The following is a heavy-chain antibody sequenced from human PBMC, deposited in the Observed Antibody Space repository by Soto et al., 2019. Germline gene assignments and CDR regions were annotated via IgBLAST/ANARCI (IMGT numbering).Heavy chain of an antibody. CDR3: ARKKSPRDGSGSYYNVLNYYGMDV. J-gene: IGHJ6*02. CDR2: IIPIFGTA. Sequence: PSVKVSCKASGGTFSSYAISWVRQAPGQGLEWMGGIIPIFGTANYAQKFQGRVTITADESTSTAYMELSSLRSEDTAVYYCARKKSPRDGSGSYYNVLNYYGMDVWGQGTTVTVSS. V-gene: IGHV1-69*13. D-gene: IGHD3-10*01. CDR1: GGTFSSYA.